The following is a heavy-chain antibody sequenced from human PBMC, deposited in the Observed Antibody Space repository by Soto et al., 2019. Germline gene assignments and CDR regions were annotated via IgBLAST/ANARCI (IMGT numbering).Heavy chain of an antibody. CDR1: GYTFTNYA. V-gene: IGHV1-18*01. CDR2: ISGHNGIT. CDR3: ARVRSRNFDY. J-gene: IGHJ4*02. Sequence: QVQLVQSGAEVKKPGASVKVSCKASGYTFTNYAIGWVRQAPGQGLEWMGWISGHNGITNYAQKLQGRVTMTTDTSTSTTYMEVRSLRSDDTAVYYCARVRSRNFDYWGQGTLVTVSS.